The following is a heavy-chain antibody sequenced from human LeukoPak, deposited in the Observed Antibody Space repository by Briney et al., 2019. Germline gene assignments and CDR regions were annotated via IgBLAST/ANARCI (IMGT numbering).Heavy chain of an antibody. CDR1: GYTFTSYA. J-gene: IGHJ5*02. CDR2: INAGNGNT. Sequence: ASVKVSCKASGYTFTSYAMHWVRQAPGQRLEWMGWINAGNGNTKYSQKFQGRVTITADESTSTAYMELSSLRSEDTAVYYCARGTYSSSWYFFDPWGQGTLVTVSS. V-gene: IGHV1-3*01. CDR3: ARGTYSSSWYFFDP. D-gene: IGHD6-13*01.